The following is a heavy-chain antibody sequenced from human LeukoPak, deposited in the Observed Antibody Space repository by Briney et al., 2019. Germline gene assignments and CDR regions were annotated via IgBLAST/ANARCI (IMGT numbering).Heavy chain of an antibody. CDR3: ARGSSGYPPDY. CDR2: LSGSGGSS. Sequence: GGSLRLSCAASGFTFSHYGMSWVRQTPGKGLEWVSALSGSGGSSFYADSVKGRFTISRDNAINTLYLQMSSLRADDTAVYYCARGSSGYPPDYWGQGTLVTVSS. J-gene: IGHJ4*02. D-gene: IGHD3-22*01. V-gene: IGHV3-23*01. CDR1: GFTFSHYG.